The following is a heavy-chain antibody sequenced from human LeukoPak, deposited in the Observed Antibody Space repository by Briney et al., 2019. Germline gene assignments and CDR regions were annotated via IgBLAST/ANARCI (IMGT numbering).Heavy chain of an antibody. CDR1: GFTFSSYA. CDR2: ISGSGGST. J-gene: IGHJ4*02. Sequence: PGGSLRLSCAASGFTFSSYAMSWVRQAPGKGLEWVSAISGSGGSTYYADSVKGRFTISRDNSKNTLYLQMNSLRAEDTAVYYCAKTPWGGSVFGVVGNDYWGQGTLATVSS. V-gene: IGHV3-23*01. D-gene: IGHD3-3*01. CDR3: AKTPWGGSVFGVVGNDY.